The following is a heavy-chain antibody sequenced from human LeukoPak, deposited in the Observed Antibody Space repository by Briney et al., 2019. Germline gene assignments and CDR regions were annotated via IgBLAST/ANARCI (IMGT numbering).Heavy chain of an antibody. D-gene: IGHD1-26*01. CDR1: GVSFSGYY. V-gene: IGHV4-34*01. CDR3: ARGITYSGSYSGAFDI. CDR2: INHSGST. J-gene: IGHJ3*02. Sequence: SETLSLTCAVYGVSFSGYYWSWIRQPPGKGLEWIGEINHSGSTNYNPSLKSRVTISVDTSKNQFSLKLSSVTAADTAVYYCARGITYSGSYSGAFDIWGQGTMVTVSS.